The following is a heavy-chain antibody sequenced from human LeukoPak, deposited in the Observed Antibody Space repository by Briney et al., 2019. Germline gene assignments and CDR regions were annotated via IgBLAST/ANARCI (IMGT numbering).Heavy chain of an antibody. J-gene: IGHJ4*02. CDR3: MGYATATASFDF. Sequence: SETLSLTCTVSGGSISSSSYYWGWIRQPPGKGLEWIGSIYYSGSTYYNPSLKSRVTISVDTSKNPFSLKLSSVTAADTAVYYCMGYATATASFDFWGQGTLVTVSS. CDR1: GGSISSSSYY. D-gene: IGHD2-8*01. V-gene: IGHV4-39*01. CDR2: IYYSGST.